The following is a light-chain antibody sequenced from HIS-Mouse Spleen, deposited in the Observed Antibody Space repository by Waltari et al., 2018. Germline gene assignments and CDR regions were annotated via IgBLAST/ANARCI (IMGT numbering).Light chain of an antibody. CDR3: QQYYSTPWRT. CDR1: QSVLYSSNNKNY. J-gene: IGKJ1*01. Sequence: DIVMTQYPDSLAVSLGERATINCKSSQSVLYSSNNKNYLAWYQQKPGQPPKLLIYWASTRESGVPDRFSGSGSGTDFTLTISSLQAEDVAVYYCQQYYSTPWRTFGQGTKVEIK. V-gene: IGKV4-1*01. CDR2: WAS.